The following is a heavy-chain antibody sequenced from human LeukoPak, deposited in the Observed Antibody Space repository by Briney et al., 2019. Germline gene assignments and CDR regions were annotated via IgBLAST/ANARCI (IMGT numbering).Heavy chain of an antibody. D-gene: IGHD3-16*01. Sequence: GGSLRLSCAASGFTFSTYSMNWVRQAPGKGLEWVSYLSGSSGTIYYADSVKGRFTISRDNAKNSLYLQMNSPRAEDTAVYYCARRPELGVLYYMDVWGKGTTVTVSS. CDR1: GFTFSTYS. J-gene: IGHJ6*03. V-gene: IGHV3-48*01. CDR2: LSGSSGTI. CDR3: ARRPELGVLYYMDV.